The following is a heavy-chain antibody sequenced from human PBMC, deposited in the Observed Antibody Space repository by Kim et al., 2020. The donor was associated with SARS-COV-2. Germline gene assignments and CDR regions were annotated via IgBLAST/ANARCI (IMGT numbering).Heavy chain of an antibody. D-gene: IGHD3-22*01. V-gene: IGHV1-8*01. CDR1: GYSFTSHD. CDR3: VRRTSYYDSSGYFWDP. J-gene: IGHJ5*02. Sequence: ASVKVSCKASGYSFTSHDINWVLQATGQGLEWMGWMNPNIGNTGYAQKFQGRVTMTRDTSISTAYMELSSLTSEDTAVYYCVRRTSYYDSSGYFWDPWGQGTLVTVSS. CDR2: MNPNIGNT.